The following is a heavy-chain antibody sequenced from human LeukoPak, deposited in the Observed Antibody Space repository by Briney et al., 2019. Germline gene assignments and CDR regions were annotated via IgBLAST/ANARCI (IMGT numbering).Heavy chain of an antibody. CDR2: ISGSGGST. D-gene: IGHD4-23*01. Sequence: GGSLRLSCAASGFTFSNYAMSWVRQAPGKGLEWVSSISGSGGSTYYVDSVNGRFTISRDNSKNTLHLQMNILRAEDTAAYYCAKLGGNVAFWGQGTLVTVSS. J-gene: IGHJ4*02. CDR1: GFTFSNYA. V-gene: IGHV3-23*01. CDR3: AKLGGNVAF.